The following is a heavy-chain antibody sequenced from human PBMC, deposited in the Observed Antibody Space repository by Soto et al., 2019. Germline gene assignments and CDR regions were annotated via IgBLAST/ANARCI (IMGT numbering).Heavy chain of an antibody. V-gene: IGHV1-24*01. CDR3: ATLPRYCSGGSCYLEGYYFDY. CDR2: FDPEDGET. Sequence: QVQLVQSGAEVKKPGASVKVSCKVSGYTLTELSMHWVRQAPGKGLEWMGGFDPEDGETIYAQKFQGRVTMTEDTSTDTAYMELSSLRSEDTAVYYCATLPRYCSGGSCYLEGYYFDYWGQGTLVTVSS. CDR1: GYTLTELS. D-gene: IGHD2-15*01. J-gene: IGHJ4*02.